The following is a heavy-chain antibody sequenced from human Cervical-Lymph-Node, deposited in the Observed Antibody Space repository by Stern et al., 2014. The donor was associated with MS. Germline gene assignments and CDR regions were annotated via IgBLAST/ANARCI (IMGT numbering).Heavy chain of an antibody. J-gene: IGHJ4*02. CDR3: ASRLEAMSGVISEF. D-gene: IGHD3-3*01. Sequence: QVQLQESGPGLVKPSETLSLTCTVAGDSVSSGTYTWTWVRQPPGKGLEWIGYIYYSGSTSTSYSPSLQSRVTISLDRSKNQFSLRLSSVTAADTAVYYCASRLEAMSGVISEFWGQGTLVTVST. CDR2: IYYSGSTST. CDR1: GDSVSSGTYT. V-gene: IGHV4-61*01.